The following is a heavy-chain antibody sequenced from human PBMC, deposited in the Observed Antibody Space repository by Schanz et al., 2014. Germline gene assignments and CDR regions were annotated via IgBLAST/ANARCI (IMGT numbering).Heavy chain of an antibody. CDR3: IRGDIMVVPVAHF. D-gene: IGHD2-2*01. CDR1: GFTFSSYT. J-gene: IGHJ4*02. V-gene: IGHV3-21*01. Sequence: EVQVVESGGGLVKPGDSLRLSCAASGFTFSSYTMKWVRQAPGKGLEWVSSISSTSTYLYYADSVKGRFTISRDSARNSLYLQMNSLRAEDTAVYYCIRGDIMVVPVAHFWGQGILVTVSS. CDR2: ISSTSTYL.